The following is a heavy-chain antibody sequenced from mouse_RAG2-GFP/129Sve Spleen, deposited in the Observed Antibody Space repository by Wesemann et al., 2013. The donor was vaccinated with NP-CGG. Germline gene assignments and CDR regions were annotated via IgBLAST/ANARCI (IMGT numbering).Heavy chain of an antibody. Sequence: QVQLQQPGAELVKPGASVKLSCKASGYTFTSYWMHWVKRRPGQGLEWIGEINPSNGRTNYNEKFKSKATLTVDKSSSTAYMQLSSLTSEDSAVYYCARFTRSSYYFDYWGGQGAPLSQSPQ. CDR2: INPSNGRT. CDR3: ARFTRSSYYFDY. V-gene: IGHV1S81*02. J-gene: IGHJ2*01. CDR1: GYTFTSYW. D-gene: IGHD1-1*01.